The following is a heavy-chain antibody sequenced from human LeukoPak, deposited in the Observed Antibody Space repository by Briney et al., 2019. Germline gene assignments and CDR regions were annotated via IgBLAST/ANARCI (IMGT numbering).Heavy chain of an antibody. J-gene: IGHJ3*02. CDR3: ASEVSITIFGVVKIPDAFDI. CDR1: GFTFSSYS. CDR2: ISSSSSYI. D-gene: IGHD3-3*01. Sequence: GGSLRLSCAASGFTFSSYSMNWVRQAPGKGLEWVSSISSSSSYIYYADSVKGRFTISRDNAKNSLYLQMNSLRAEDTAVYYCASEVSITIFGVVKIPDAFDIWGQGTMVTVSS. V-gene: IGHV3-21*01.